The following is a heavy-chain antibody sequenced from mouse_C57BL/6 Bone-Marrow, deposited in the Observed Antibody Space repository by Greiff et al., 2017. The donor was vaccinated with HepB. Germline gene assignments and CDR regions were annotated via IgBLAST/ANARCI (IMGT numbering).Heavy chain of an antibody. CDR1: GFTFSSYG. CDR2: ISSGGSYT. J-gene: IGHJ2*01. CDR3: ARRGLYGSSLYYFDY. D-gene: IGHD1-1*01. V-gene: IGHV5-6*01. Sequence: EVHLVESGGDLVKPGGSLKLSCAASGFTFSSYGMSWVRQTPDKRLEWVATISSGGSYTYYPDSVKGRFTISRDNAKNTLYLQMSSLKSEDTAMYYCARRGLYGSSLYYFDYWGQGTTLTVSS.